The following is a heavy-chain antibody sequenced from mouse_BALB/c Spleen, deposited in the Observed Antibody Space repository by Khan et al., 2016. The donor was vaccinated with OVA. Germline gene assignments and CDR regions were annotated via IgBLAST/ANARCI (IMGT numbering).Heavy chain of an antibody. CDR3: ARLAYYYNSEGFAY. J-gene: IGHJ3*01. CDR1: GFTFSTYG. CDR2: ISSGGHYT. V-gene: IGHV5-6*01. D-gene: IGHD1-1*02. Sequence: EVELVESGGDLVKTGGSLKLSCAASGFTFSTYGMSWVRQTPDKRLEWVATISSGGHYTYYIDSVKGRFTISRDNAKNILYLQMTSLRSEDTAMYYCARLAYYYNSEGFAYWGLGTLVTVSA.